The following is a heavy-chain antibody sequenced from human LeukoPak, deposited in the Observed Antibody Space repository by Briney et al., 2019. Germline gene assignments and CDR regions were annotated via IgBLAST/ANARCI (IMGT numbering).Heavy chain of an antibody. V-gene: IGHV4-4*02. CDR1: GGSISSSNW. D-gene: IGHD2-2*01. CDR2: IYHSGST. J-gene: IGHJ5*02. CDR3: ARLQYCSGTSCYWFDP. Sequence: KPSETLSLTCAVSGGSISSSNWWSWVRQPPGKGLEWIGEIYHSGSTNCNPSLKSRVTISVDKSKNQFSLKLSSVTAADTAVYYCARLQYCSGTSCYWFDPWGQGTLVTVSS.